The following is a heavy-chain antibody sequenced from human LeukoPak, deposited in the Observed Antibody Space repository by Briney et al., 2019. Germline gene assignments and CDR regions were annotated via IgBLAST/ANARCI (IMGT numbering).Heavy chain of an antibody. V-gene: IGHV3-33*06. Sequence: PGGSLRLSCAASGFTFSSYGMHWVRQAPGKGLEWVAVIWYDGSNKYYADSVKGRFTISRDNSKNTLYLQMNSLRAEDTAVYYCAKDQSYYDFWSGHNFDYWGQGTLVTVSS. J-gene: IGHJ4*02. CDR3: AKDQSYYDFWSGHNFDY. CDR2: IWYDGSNK. D-gene: IGHD3-3*01. CDR1: GFTFSSYG.